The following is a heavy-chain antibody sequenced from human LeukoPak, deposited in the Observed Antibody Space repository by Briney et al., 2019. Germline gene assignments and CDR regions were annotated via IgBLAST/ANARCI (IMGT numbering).Heavy chain of an antibody. J-gene: IGHJ3*02. D-gene: IGHD6-25*01. Sequence: SVKVSCTASGGTFSSYAISWVRQAPGQGLEWMGRIIPIRGIANYAHTLQGRVTITADKSTSTAYMELSSLRSEDTPVSYCARHVGLGEREYSSGSPVDAFDIWGQGTMVTVSS. CDR2: IIPIRGIA. CDR1: GGTFSSYA. CDR3: ARHVGLGEREYSSGSPVDAFDI. V-gene: IGHV1-69*04.